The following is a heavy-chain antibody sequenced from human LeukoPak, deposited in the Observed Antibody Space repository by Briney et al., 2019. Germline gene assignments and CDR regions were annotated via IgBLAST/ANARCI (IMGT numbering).Heavy chain of an antibody. CDR2: ISGSGGST. D-gene: IGHD6-6*01. CDR3: AKPGHSSSSGRFDP. V-gene: IGHV3-23*01. Sequence: GGSLRLSCAASGFAFSSYAMSWVRQAPGKGLEWVSAISGSGGSTYYADSVKGRFTISRDNSKNTLYLQMNSLRAEDTAVYYCAKPGHSSSSGRFDPWGQGTLVTVSS. CDR1: GFAFSSYA. J-gene: IGHJ5*02.